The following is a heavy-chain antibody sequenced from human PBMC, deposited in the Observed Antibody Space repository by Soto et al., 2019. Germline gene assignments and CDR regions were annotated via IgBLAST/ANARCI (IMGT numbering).Heavy chain of an antibody. Sequence: SETLSLTCTVSGGSISSYYWSWIRQPPGKGLEWIGYIYYSGSTNYNPSLKSRVTISVDTSKNQFSLKLSSVTAADTAVYYCARDLRYSSSSDYYYYGMDVWGQGTTVTVSS. V-gene: IGHV4-59*01. CDR2: IYYSGST. CDR1: GGSISSYY. J-gene: IGHJ6*02. CDR3: ARDLRYSSSSDYYYYGMDV. D-gene: IGHD6-6*01.